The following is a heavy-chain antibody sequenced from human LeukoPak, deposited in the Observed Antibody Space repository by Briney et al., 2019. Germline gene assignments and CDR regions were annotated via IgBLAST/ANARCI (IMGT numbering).Heavy chain of an antibody. CDR1: GFTLSNNW. Sequence: GGSLRLSCAASGFTLSNNWMHWVRQAPGKGLEWVSRISGDGSSTTYADSVKGRFIISRDNAKNTLYLQMSSLRAEDTALYYCARDIAVAGNYFDYWGQGTPVTVSS. V-gene: IGHV3-74*01. CDR3: ARDIAVAGNYFDY. D-gene: IGHD6-19*01. CDR2: ISGDGSST. J-gene: IGHJ4*02.